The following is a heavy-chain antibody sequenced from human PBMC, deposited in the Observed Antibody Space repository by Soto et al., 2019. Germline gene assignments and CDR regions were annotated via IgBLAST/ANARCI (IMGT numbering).Heavy chain of an antibody. CDR1: GYTFTSYD. J-gene: IGHJ6*03. Sequence: GASVKVSCKASGYTFTSYDINWVRQATGQGLEWMGWMNPNSGNTGYAQKFQGRVTMTRNTSISTAYMELSSLRSEDTAVYYCAASSERVRENYYYYMDVWGKGTTVTVSS. CDR3: AASSERVRENYYYYMDV. D-gene: IGHD1-1*01. CDR2: MNPNSGNT. V-gene: IGHV1-8*01.